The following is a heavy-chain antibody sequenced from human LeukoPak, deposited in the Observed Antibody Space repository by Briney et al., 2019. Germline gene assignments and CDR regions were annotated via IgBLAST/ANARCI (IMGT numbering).Heavy chain of an antibody. V-gene: IGHV4-39*07. CDR3: ARDGLYSYGYSYFDF. Sequence: PSETLSLTCTVSGGSISSSSYSWGWIRQPPGKGLEWIGSIYYSGSTYYNPSLKSRVTISVDTSKNQFSLKLSSVTAADTAVYYCARDGLYSYGYSYFDFWGQGTLVTVSS. CDR1: GGSISSSSYS. J-gene: IGHJ4*02. CDR2: IYYSGST. D-gene: IGHD5-18*01.